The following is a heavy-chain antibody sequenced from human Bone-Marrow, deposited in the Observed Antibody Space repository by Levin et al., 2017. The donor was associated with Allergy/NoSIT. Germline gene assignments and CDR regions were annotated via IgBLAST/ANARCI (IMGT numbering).Heavy chain of an antibody. J-gene: IGHJ4*02. CDR3: ARDPFAYNFGSGSYLDY. CDR2: INRGGTST. Sequence: GGSLRLSCAASGFAFSNYWMHWVRQAPGKGLVWVSRINRGGTSTTYADSVKGRFTISRDNAKNTLYLQVNSLRAEDTAVYYCARDPFAYNFGSGSYLDYWGQGTLVSVSS. CDR1: GFAFSNYW. V-gene: IGHV3-74*01. D-gene: IGHD3-10*01.